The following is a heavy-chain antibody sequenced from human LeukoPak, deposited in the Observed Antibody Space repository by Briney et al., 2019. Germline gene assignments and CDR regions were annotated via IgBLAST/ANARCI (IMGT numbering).Heavy chain of an antibody. J-gene: IGHJ5*02. D-gene: IGHD2-15*01. CDR3: ARGGVVAKNNWFDP. CDR1: GFTFSNYY. V-gene: IGHV3-11*01. Sequence: PGGSLRLSCAASGFTFSNYYMTWIRQAPGRGLEWLSYISGSTNIISYADSVEGRFTISRDNAKNSLYLQMNSLRAEDTAIYYCARGGVVAKNNWFDPWGQGTLVTVSS. CDR2: ISGSTNII.